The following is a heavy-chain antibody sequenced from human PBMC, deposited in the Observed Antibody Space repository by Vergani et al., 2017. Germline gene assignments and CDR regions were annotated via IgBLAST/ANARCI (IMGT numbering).Heavy chain of an antibody. CDR3: AKDMGSYGSIPYYYYMDV. Sequence: EVQLVESGGGLVQPGRSLRLSCAASGFTFDDYAMHWVRQAPGKGLEWVSGFSWNSGSIGYADSVKGRFTISRDNAKNSLYLQMNSLRAEDTALYYCAKDMGSYGSIPYYYYMDVWGKGTTVTVSS. CDR1: GFTFDDYA. V-gene: IGHV3-9*01. CDR2: FSWNSGSI. D-gene: IGHD5-18*01. J-gene: IGHJ6*03.